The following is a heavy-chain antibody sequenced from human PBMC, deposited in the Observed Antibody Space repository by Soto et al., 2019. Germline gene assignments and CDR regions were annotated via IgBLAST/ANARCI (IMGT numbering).Heavy chain of an antibody. V-gene: IGHV3-23*01. D-gene: IGHD2-8*01. CDR2: VSGSGGTT. Sequence: PGGSLRLSCAASGFTFSSYGMSWVRQAPGKGLEWVSVVSGSGGTTYYADSVKGRFTISRDNSKNTLYLQMNSLRAEDTAVYYCAKALAPTNRCLDPWGQGTLVTVSS. J-gene: IGHJ5*02. CDR1: GFTFSSYG. CDR3: AKALAPTNRCLDP.